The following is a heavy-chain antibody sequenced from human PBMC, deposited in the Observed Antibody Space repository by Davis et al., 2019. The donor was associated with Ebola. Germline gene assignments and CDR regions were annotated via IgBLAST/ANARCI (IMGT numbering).Heavy chain of an antibody. CDR2: INSDGSST. CDR3: ARSGSYLYWFDP. CDR1: GFTFSSYW. V-gene: IGHV3-74*01. D-gene: IGHD1-26*01. J-gene: IGHJ5*02. Sequence: HTEGSLRLSCAASGFTFSSYWMHWVRQAPGKGLVWVSRINSDGSSTSYADSVKGRFTISRDNAKNTLYLQMNSLRAEDTAVYYCARSGSYLYWFDPWGQGTLVTVSS.